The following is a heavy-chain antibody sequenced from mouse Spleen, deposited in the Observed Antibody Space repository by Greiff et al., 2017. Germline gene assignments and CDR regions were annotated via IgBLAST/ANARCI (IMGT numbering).Heavy chain of an antibody. CDR1: GYTFTDYY. D-gene: IGHD1-1*01. Sequence: EVQLQQSGPELVKPGASVKISCKASGYTFTDYYMNWVKQSHGKSLEWIGDINPNNGGTSYNQKFKGKATLTVDKSSSTAYMELRSLTSEDSAVYYCVLIGGSSYYAMDYWGQGTSVTVSS. CDR3: VLIGGSSYYAMDY. V-gene: IGHV1-26*01. J-gene: IGHJ4*01. CDR2: INPNNGGT.